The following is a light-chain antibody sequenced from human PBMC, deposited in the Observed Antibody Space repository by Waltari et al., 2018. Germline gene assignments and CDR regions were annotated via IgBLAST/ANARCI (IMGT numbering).Light chain of an antibody. CDR3: QKYNSAPLT. CDR2: AAS. Sequence: DIQITQSPSSLSASVGDRVTITCRASQAISNYLAWYQQKPGKIPQLLIYAASTLQAGVPSRFSGSGSGTDFTLTINSLQPEDVATYYCQKYNSAPLTFGGGTKVEIK. CDR1: QAISNY. V-gene: IGKV1-27*01. J-gene: IGKJ4*01.